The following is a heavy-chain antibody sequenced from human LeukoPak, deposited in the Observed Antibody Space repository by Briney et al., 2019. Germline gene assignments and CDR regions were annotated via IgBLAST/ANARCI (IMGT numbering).Heavy chain of an antibody. V-gene: IGHV3-23*01. CDR3: ARDLDYGGNSDY. Sequence: PGGSLRLSCAASGFTFSSYAMSWVRQAPGKGLEWVSAISGSGGSTYYADSVKGRFTISRDNSKNTLYLQMNSLRAEDTAVYYCARDLDYGGNSDYWGQGTLVTVSS. J-gene: IGHJ4*02. CDR1: GFTFSSYA. D-gene: IGHD4-23*01. CDR2: ISGSGGST.